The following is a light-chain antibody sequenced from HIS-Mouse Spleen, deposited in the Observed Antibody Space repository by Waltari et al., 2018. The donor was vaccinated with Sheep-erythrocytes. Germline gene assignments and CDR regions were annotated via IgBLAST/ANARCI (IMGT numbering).Light chain of an antibody. CDR3: QQLNSYLTWT. J-gene: IGKJ1*01. CDR1: QGISSY. Sequence: DIQLTQSPSFLSASVGDRVTITCRASQGISSYLAWCKQKPGKAPKLLIYAASTLQSWVPSRVSGSGSGTEFTLTISSLQPEDFATYYCQQLNSYLTWTFGQGTKVEIK. CDR2: AAS. V-gene: IGKV1-9*01.